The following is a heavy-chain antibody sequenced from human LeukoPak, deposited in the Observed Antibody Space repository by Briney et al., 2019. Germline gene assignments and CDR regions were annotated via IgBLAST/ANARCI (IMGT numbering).Heavy chain of an antibody. J-gene: IGHJ3*02. Sequence: GGSLRLSCAASGFTFSSYSMNWVRQAPGKGLEWVSSISSSSSYIYYADSVKGRFTISRDNAKNSLYLQMNSLRAEDTAVYYCARHWKEWELLEGAFDIWGQGTMVTVSS. CDR2: ISSSSSYI. CDR3: ARHWKEWELLEGAFDI. CDR1: GFTFSSYS. D-gene: IGHD1-26*01. V-gene: IGHV3-21*01.